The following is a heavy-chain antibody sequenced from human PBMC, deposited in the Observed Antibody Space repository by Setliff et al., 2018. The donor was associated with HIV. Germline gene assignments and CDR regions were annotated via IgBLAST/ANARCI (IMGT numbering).Heavy chain of an antibody. CDR3: AKLLFFAFHT. J-gene: IGHJ3*02. D-gene: IGHD3-3*01. Sequence: QAGGSLRLSCATSGFTFSSHVMGWVRQAPGKGLEWVSVITQGGDSAYYADSVQGRFTISKDHSKNTLNLQMNSLRAEDTAMYYCAKLLFFAFHTWGQGTMVTVSS. CDR1: GFTFSSHV. V-gene: IGHV3-23*01. CDR2: ITQGGDSA.